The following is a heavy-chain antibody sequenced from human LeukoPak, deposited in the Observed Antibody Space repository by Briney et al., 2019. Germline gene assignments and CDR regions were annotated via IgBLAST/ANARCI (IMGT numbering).Heavy chain of an antibody. V-gene: IGHV1-18*01. CDR3: ARSLYYDFWSGQTADY. CDR2: ISAYNGNT. CDR1: GYTFTSYG. J-gene: IGHJ4*02. Sequence: ASVKVSCKASGYTFTSYGISWVRQAPGQGLEWTGWISAYNGNTNYAQKLQGRVTMTTDTSTSTAYTELRSLRSDDTAVYYCARSLYYDFWSGQTADYWGQGTLVTVSS. D-gene: IGHD3-3*01.